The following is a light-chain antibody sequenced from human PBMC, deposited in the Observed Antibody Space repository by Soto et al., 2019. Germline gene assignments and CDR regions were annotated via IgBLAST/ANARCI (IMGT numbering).Light chain of an antibody. CDR2: EVS. J-gene: IGLJ2*01. CDR1: SSDVGNYNY. CDR3: SSYTSSSTLVV. V-gene: IGLV2-14*01. Sequence: QSALTQPASVSGSPGQSITISCTGTSSDVGNYNYVSWYQQHPGKAPKLMIYEVSNRPSGVSNRFSGSMSGNTASLTISGLQAEDEADYYCSSYTSSSTLVVFGGGTKLTVL.